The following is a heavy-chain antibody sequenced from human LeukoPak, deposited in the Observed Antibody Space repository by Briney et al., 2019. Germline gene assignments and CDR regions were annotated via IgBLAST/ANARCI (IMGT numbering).Heavy chain of an antibody. CDR2: IYSSGFT. J-gene: IGHJ5*02. CDR1: GGSIRSSSYY. CDR3: AKDRGDYTNWFDP. Sequence: SETLSLTCSVSGGSIRSSSYYWAWIRQPPGEGLEWIGSIYSSGFTSYKPSLKSRLTISVDTSKNQFSLKLSSVTAADTAIYYCAKDRGDYTNWFDPWGQGTLVTVSS. V-gene: IGHV4-39*02. D-gene: IGHD4-17*01.